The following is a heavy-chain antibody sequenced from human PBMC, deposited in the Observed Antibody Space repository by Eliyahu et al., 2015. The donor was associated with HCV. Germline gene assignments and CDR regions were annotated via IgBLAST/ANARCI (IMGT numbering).Heavy chain of an antibody. CDR3: ARSPSRGAAIGLDY. CDR1: XYTFTSYG. V-gene: IGHV1-18*01. CDR2: ISAYNGNT. J-gene: IGHJ4*02. Sequence: QVQLVQSGAEVKKPGSSVKVSCKAXXYTFTSYGIGWVRQAPGQGXXWMGWISAYNGNTNXAQKLQGRVTMTTDTSTSTAYMELRSLRSDDTAVYYCARSPSRGAAIGLDYWGQGTLVTVSS. D-gene: IGHD3-10*01.